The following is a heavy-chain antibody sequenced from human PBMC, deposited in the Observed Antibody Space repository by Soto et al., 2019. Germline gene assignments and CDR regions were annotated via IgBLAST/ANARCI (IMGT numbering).Heavy chain of an antibody. CDR1: GGTFSSYT. CDR3: AREGNYYYDSSGYYFFDY. Sequence: QVQLVQSGAEVKKPGSSVKVSCKASGGTFSSYTISWVRQAPGQGLEWMGRIIPILGIANYAQKFQGRVTITADKSTSTAYMELSSLRSEDTAVYYCAREGNYYYDSSGYYFFDYWGQGTLVTVSS. J-gene: IGHJ4*02. CDR2: IIPILGIA. D-gene: IGHD3-22*01. V-gene: IGHV1-69*08.